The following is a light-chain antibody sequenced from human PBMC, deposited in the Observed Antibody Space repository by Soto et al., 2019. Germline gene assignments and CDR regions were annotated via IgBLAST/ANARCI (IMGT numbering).Light chain of an antibody. CDR1: SSDVGGYDY. V-gene: IGLV2-14*01. J-gene: IGLJ1*01. CDR2: EVS. CDR3: SSYTSSDTLPYI. Sequence: QSALTQPASVSGSPGQSITISCTGTSSDVGGYDYVSWYQQHPGKAPKLMIYEVSDRPLGVSNRFSGSKSGNTASLTISGLQAEDEADYYCSSYTSSDTLPYIFGTGTKVTVL.